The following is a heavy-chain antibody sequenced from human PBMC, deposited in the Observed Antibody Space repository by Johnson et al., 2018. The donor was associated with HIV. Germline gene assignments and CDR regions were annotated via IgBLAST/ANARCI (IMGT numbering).Heavy chain of an antibody. V-gene: IGHV3-33*06. J-gene: IGHJ3*02. CDR2: IYYDGSIK. D-gene: IGHD3-16*01. Sequence: QAPGKGLEWVAVIYYDGSIKYYAGSVKGRFTISRDNSKNTLYLQMNSVRAEDTAVYYCAKDLLTRWGAHDAFDMWGQGTMVTVSS. CDR3: AKDLLTRWGAHDAFDM.